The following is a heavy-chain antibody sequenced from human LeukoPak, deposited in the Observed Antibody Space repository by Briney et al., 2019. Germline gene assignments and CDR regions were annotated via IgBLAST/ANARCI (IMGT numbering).Heavy chain of an antibody. CDR2: INHSGST. J-gene: IGHJ6*03. Sequence: KPSETLSLTCAVYDGSFSGYYCSWIRQPPGKGLEWIGEINHSGSTKYNPSLKSRVTISVDTTKNQFSLKLSSVTAADTAVYYCASRTSYYGSGRPNDYYYYYMDVWGKGTTVTISS. CDR1: DGSFSGYY. V-gene: IGHV4-34*01. D-gene: IGHD3-10*01. CDR3: ASRTSYYGSGRPNDYYYYYMDV.